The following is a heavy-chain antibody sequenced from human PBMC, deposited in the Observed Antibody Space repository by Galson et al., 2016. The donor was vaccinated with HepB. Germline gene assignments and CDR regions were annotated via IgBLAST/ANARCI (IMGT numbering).Heavy chain of an antibody. J-gene: IGHJ4*02. CDR2: IYFIGNT. V-gene: IGHV4-61*01. CDR3: ARGLXXFQPKPXXFDY. CDR1: XASVSXXXSY. D-gene: IGHD1-14*01. Sequence: LSXXCTVXXASVSXXXSYXXXIRQXPGXXXEWIGYIYFIGNTNYNPSPKSRVTISLHTSRNQFSLEVTSVSVADXAIYYCARGLXXFQPKPXXFDYSGQGXXVT.